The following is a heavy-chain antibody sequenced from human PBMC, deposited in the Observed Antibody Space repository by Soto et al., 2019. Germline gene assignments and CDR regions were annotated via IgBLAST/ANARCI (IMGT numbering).Heavy chain of an antibody. Sequence: QEQLVQSGGEVKKPGASVRVSCKASGYTFTKYGITWVRLAPGQGLEWMGWIGVYNGKTNYARTLQGRVNMTADTSTSTAYMELRRLRSDDTAVYYCSRDRYCTSPSCYNHYYYGMVIWGQGTTVSVSS. J-gene: IGHJ6*02. CDR1: GYTFTKYG. D-gene: IGHD2-2*02. CDR2: IGVYNGKT. CDR3: SRDRYCTSPSCYNHYYYGMVI. V-gene: IGHV1-18*04.